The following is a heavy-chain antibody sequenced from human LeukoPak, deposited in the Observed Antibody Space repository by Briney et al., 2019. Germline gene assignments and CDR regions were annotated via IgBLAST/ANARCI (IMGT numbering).Heavy chain of an antibody. Sequence: SETLSLTCTVSGGSISSYYWSWIRQPAGKGLEWIGRIYTSGSTNYNPSLKSRVTMSVDTSKNQFSLKLSSATAADTAVYYCARSGPRSGSGSYYRFDYWGQGTLVTVSS. D-gene: IGHD3-10*01. CDR3: ARSGPRSGSGSYYRFDY. J-gene: IGHJ4*02. CDR1: GGSISSYY. CDR2: IYTSGST. V-gene: IGHV4-4*07.